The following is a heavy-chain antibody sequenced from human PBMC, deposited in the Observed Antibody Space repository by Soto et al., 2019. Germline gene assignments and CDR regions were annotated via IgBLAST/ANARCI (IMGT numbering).Heavy chain of an antibody. CDR3: ASAEKLVAYDGREV. V-gene: IGHV3-30-3*01. CDR1: GFTFSSDT. J-gene: IGHJ6*04. Sequence: GGAQRLSCEASGFTFSSDTMHWVRQARGKGLEWVAVISSDGSNKYYADPVKGRFTISRDSSKNTLNLQMNSLRAEDTAVYYCASAEKLVAYDGREVLFNGKTVIVS. CDR2: ISSDGSNK. D-gene: IGHD6-6*01.